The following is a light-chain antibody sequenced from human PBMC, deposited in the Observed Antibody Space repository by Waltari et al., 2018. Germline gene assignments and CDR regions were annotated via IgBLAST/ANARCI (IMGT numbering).Light chain of an antibody. CDR2: EVS. J-gene: IGLJ2*01. CDR3: SSYAGSNNLV. V-gene: IGLV2-8*01. Sequence: QSALTQPPSASGSPGQSVTISCTGTSRDVGGYNYVSWYQQHPGKAPKLMISEVSKRPSGGPDRFSCSKSGNTASLTVSGLQAEDEADYYCSSYAGSNNLVFGGGTKLTVL. CDR1: SRDVGGYNY.